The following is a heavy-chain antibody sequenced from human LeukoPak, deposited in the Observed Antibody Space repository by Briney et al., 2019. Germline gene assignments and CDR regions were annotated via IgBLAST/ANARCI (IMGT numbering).Heavy chain of an antibody. CDR3: ARAYPTTTVVTEGDDY. D-gene: IGHD4-23*01. J-gene: IGHJ4*02. Sequence: GASVKVSCKASGYTFTSYGISWVRQAPGQGLEWMGWISAYNGNTNYAQKLQGRVTMTTDTSTSTAYMELRSLRSDDTAVYYCARAYPTTTVVTEGDDYWGRGTLVTVSS. V-gene: IGHV1-18*01. CDR2: ISAYNGNT. CDR1: GYTFTSYG.